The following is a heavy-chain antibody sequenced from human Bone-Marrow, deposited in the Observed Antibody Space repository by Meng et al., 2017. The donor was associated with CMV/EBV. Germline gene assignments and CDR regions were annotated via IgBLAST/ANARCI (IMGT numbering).Heavy chain of an antibody. D-gene: IGHD1-7*01. Sequence: ETLSLTCAASGFTFINYWMSWVRQAPGKGLEWVANINQEGSEKYYVGSVKGRFTISRDNAKNSLCLQMTSLRADDTAVYYCAREVPNWKYVLGYFDYWGQGALVTVSS. CDR3: AREVPNWKYVLGYFDY. J-gene: IGHJ4*02. CDR1: GFTFINYW. CDR2: INQEGSEK. V-gene: IGHV3-7*01.